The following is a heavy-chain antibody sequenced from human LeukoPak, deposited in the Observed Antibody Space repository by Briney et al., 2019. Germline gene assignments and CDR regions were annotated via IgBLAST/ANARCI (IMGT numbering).Heavy chain of an antibody. CDR3: ARGDTGYYYYYMDV. CDR2: IYYSGST. CDR1: GGSISSQY. J-gene: IGHJ6*03. Sequence: SETPSLTCTVSGGSISSQYWSWIRQPPGKGLEGIWYIYYSGSTNYNPSLKSRVTISVDTSKNQFSLKLSSVTAEDTAVYHCARGDTGYYYYYMDVWGKGTTVTVSS. V-gene: IGHV4-59*11.